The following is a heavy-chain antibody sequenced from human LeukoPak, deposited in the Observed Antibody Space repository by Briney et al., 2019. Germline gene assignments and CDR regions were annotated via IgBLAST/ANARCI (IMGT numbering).Heavy chain of an antibody. Sequence: SETLSLTCTVSGGSMISADTYWTWIRQSPGKGLEWIGYFYYNGRTYYNPSLKSRVTISVDTSKNQFSLKLSSVTAADTAVYYCARLNIAAAVIDYWGQGTLVTVSS. D-gene: IGHD6-13*01. J-gene: IGHJ4*02. CDR1: GGSMISADTY. CDR2: FYYNGRT. V-gene: IGHV4-30-4*02. CDR3: ARLNIAAAVIDY.